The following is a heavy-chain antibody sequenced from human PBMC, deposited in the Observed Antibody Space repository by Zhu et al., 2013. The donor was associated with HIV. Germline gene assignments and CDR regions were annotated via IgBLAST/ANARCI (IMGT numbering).Heavy chain of an antibody. CDR2: INSKSGDT. V-gene: IGHV1-2*02. J-gene: IGHJ6*02. Sequence: QVQLVQSGAEVRKPGASVKVSCQTSGYSFTGFYLHWVRQAPGQGLEWMGWINSKSGDTKYAQRFQGRITLTRDTSISTAYMDLSSLTSDDTAVYYCARDEGYYGMDVWGQGTTVTVSS. CDR1: GYSFTGFY. CDR3: ARDEGYYGMDV.